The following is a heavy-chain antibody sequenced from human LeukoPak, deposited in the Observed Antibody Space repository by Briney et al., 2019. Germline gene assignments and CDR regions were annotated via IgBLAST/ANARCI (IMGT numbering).Heavy chain of an antibody. J-gene: IGHJ5*02. Sequence: SETLSLTCNVTGDSISSGGQYGSWIRQLPGKGLEWIGYIYYSGTTYFNPSLKSRVTISVDTSKNQFSLKLSSVTAADTAVYYCARGRIQLVVVPAAIVGGNWFDPWGQGTLVTVSS. CDR3: ARGRIQLVVVPAAIVGGNWFDP. D-gene: IGHD2-2*01. CDR2: IYYSGTT. CDR1: GDSISSGGQY. V-gene: IGHV4-30-4*08.